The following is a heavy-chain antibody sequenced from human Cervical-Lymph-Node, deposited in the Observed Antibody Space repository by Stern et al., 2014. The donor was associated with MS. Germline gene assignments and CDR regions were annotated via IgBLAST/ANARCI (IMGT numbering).Heavy chain of an antibody. CDR1: GYKFSIYW. J-gene: IGHJ4*02. V-gene: IGHV5-51*01. Sequence: VQLVESGAELIRPGGSLTISCKGSGYKFSIYWIAWVRQMPGKGLEWMGSIHPGDSETRYSPSFHGRVTMSGDQANSTASMQWNSLNASDTARYFWARQTAAWASDVWGQGTLVTVSS. CDR2: IHPGDSET. CDR3: ARQTAAWASDV. D-gene: IGHD1-14*01.